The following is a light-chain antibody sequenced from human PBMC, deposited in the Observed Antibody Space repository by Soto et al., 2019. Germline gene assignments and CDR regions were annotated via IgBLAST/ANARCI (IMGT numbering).Light chain of an antibody. CDR3: QQYNNDTPWT. CDR2: KAS. V-gene: IGKV1-5*03. Sequence: DIQMTQSPSTLSASVGDRVILTCRASQSIGSWLAWYQQKAGKGPKLLIYKASSLKSGVPSRFSGSGSGTECTLSISSLQPDDFATYYCQQYNNDTPWTLGQGTKVEVK. CDR1: QSIGSW. J-gene: IGKJ1*01.